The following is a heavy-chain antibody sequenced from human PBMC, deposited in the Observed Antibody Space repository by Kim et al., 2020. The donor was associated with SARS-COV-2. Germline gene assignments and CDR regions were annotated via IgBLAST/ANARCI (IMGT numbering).Heavy chain of an antibody. CDR2: ISGSGDNT. CDR3: AKGADFKIKGLGAAGLVDY. D-gene: IGHD6-13*01. J-gene: IGHJ4*02. V-gene: IGHV3-23*01. Sequence: GGSLRLSCAASGFTFSNYVMGWVRQAPGKGLEWVSAISGSGDNTYYADSVKGRFTVSRDNSKNTLYLQVNSLRAEDTAVYYCAKGADFKIKGLGAAGLVDYWGQGTLVTVSS. CDR1: GFTFSNYV.